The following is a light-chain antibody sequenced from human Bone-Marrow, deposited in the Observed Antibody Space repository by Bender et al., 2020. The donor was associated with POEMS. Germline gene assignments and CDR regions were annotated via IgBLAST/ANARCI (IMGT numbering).Light chain of an antibody. CDR2: QDY. V-gene: IGLV3-1*01. CDR3: QAWDSRTNVV. J-gene: IGLJ2*01. Sequence: SYELTQPPSVSVSPGQTVSITCSGETLGDKYACWYQQKPGQSPVLVMYQDYKRPSRIPDRVAGSNSGNTATLTIRGTQAMDEADYYCQAWDSRTNVVFGGGTKLTVL. CDR1: TLGDKY.